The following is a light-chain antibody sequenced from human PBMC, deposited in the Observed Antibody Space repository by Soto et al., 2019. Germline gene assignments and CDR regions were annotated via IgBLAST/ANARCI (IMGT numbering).Light chain of an antibody. CDR3: QQRSNWPYLT. CDR2: DAS. J-gene: IGKJ4*01. CDR1: QSVSGY. Sequence: EIVLTQSPDTLSLSPGERATLSCRASQSVSGYLGWYQQKPGQAPRLLIYDASNRAYGVPVRFRGSGSGTKFTLTIASLEPEDFAVYYCQQRSNWPYLTFGGGTRV. V-gene: IGKV3-11*01.